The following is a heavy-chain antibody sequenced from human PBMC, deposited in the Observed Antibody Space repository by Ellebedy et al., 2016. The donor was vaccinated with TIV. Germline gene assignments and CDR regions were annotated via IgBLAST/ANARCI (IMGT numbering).Heavy chain of an antibody. CDR1: GFTFSNFA. Sequence: GGSLRLSCAASGFTFSNFAMHWVRQAPGKGLEWLSVISAGGDNTYNADSVKGRFTITRDNSKNTRFLQMKRLRTEETAVYYCAKGSSSGFNYDRVGFQYWGQGTLVTVSS. CDR2: ISAGGDNT. CDR3: AKGSSSGFNYDRVGFQY. J-gene: IGHJ4*02. D-gene: IGHD3-22*01. V-gene: IGHV3-23*01.